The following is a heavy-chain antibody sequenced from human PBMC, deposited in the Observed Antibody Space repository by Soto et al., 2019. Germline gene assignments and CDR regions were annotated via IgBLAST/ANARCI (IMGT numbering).Heavy chain of an antibody. D-gene: IGHD2-21*02. Sequence: PGGSLRLSCAASGFTVSSYTLNWVRRAPGKGLEWVATSSDRRTGNTHYSDSVRGRFTLSRDYSRSILFLQMDSLRADDTALYYCTTWLTAHFDYWGRGTQVTVYS. J-gene: IGHJ4*02. CDR3: TTWLTAHFDY. CDR1: GFTVSSYT. CDR2: SSDRRTGNT. V-gene: IGHV3-23*01.